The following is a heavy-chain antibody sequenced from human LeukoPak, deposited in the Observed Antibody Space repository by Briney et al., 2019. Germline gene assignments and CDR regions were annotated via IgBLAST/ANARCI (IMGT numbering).Heavy chain of an antibody. CDR1: GYTFTSYD. D-gene: IGHD3-10*02. CDR3: ATKYVVLYAFDI. J-gene: IGHJ3*02. Sequence: ASVKVSCKASGYTFTSYDIHWVRQAPGKGLEWMGVIKPSGGGTNYARNFQGRVTMTGHTSTSTVYLELSSLRSEDTAVYFCATKYVVLYAFDIWGQGTMVTVSS. CDR2: IKPSGGGT. V-gene: IGHV1-46*01.